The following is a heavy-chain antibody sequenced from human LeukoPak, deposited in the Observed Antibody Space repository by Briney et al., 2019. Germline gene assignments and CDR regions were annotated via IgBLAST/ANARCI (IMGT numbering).Heavy chain of an antibody. CDR3: ARGKRVDTAMVTYYYYGMDV. CDR2: IYTSGST. V-gene: IGHV4-4*07. Sequence: PSETLFLTCTVSGGSISSYYWSWIRQPAGKGLEWIGRIYTSGSTNYNPSLKSRVTMSVDTSKNQFSLKLSSVTAADTAVYYCARGKRVDTAMVTYYYYGMDVWGQGTTVTVSS. J-gene: IGHJ6*02. D-gene: IGHD5-18*01. CDR1: GGSISSYY.